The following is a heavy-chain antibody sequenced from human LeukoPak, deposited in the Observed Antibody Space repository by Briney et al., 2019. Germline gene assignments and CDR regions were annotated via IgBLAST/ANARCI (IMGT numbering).Heavy chain of an antibody. V-gene: IGHV3-30*02. D-gene: IGHD6-6*01. CDR1: GFIFSTYG. CDR2: IRHDGSIK. CDR3: AKDSMADIDY. Sequence: GGSLRLSCAASGFIFSTYGMYWFRQALGKGLEWVAFIRHDGSIKNYADSVKGRSTISRDNSKNTLYLQMNSLRAEDTAVYYCAKDSMADIDYWGQGTLVTGSS. J-gene: IGHJ4*02.